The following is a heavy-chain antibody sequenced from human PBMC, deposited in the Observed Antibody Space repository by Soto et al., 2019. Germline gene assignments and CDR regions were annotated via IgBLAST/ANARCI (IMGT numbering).Heavy chain of an antibody. J-gene: IGHJ4*02. V-gene: IGHV3-23*01. Sequence: PGGSLRLSCAACVFTFSNHAMSWVRQAPGKGPEWVSAISGSGDKTYYVDSVKGRFTISRDNSKNTVSLQMNSLRADDTAFYYCAKEGYPPFFEYWGQGSLVTVSS. CDR2: ISGSGDKT. CDR3: AKEGYPPFFEY. CDR1: VFTFSNHA. D-gene: IGHD5-18*01.